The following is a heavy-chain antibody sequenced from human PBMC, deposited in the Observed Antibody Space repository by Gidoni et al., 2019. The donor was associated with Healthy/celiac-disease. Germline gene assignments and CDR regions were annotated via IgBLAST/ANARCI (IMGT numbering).Heavy chain of an antibody. CDR3: ARRRRIYSSSWMT. Sequence: QLQLQESGPGLVKPSETLSLTCTVSGGSISSSSYYWGWIRQPPGKGLEWIGSIYYSGSTYYNPSLKSRVTISVDTSKNQFSLKLSSVTAADTAVYYCARRRRIYSSSWMTWGQGTLVTVSS. CDR2: IYYSGST. J-gene: IGHJ5*02. V-gene: IGHV4-39*01. D-gene: IGHD6-13*01. CDR1: GGSISSSSYY.